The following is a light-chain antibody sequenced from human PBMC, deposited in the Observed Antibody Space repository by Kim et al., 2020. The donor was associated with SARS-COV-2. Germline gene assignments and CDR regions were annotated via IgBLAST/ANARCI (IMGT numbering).Light chain of an antibody. Sequence: SASVGDTVTIAGRASQGISNSVAWFQQKSGKAPKSLIYAASSLHGAVPSKFSGSGSGTDFTLTITNLQPEDFATYYCQQYNTYPYTFGQGTKLEI. CDR2: AAS. V-gene: IGKV1-16*02. J-gene: IGKJ2*01. CDR1: QGISNS. CDR3: QQYNTYPYT.